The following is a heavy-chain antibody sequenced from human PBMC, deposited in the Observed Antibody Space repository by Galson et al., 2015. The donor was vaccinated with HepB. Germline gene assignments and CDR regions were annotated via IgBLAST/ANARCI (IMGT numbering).Heavy chain of an antibody. V-gene: IGHV3-30-3*01. D-gene: IGHD4-17*01. CDR3: ARGQDYGPLNWFDP. Sequence: SLRLSCAASGFTFSSYAMHWVRQAPGKGLEWVAVISYDGSNKYYADSVKGRFTISRDNSKNTLYLQMNSLRAEDTAVYYCARGQDYGPLNWFDPWGQGTLVTVSS. CDR2: ISYDGSNK. J-gene: IGHJ5*02. CDR1: GFTFSSYA.